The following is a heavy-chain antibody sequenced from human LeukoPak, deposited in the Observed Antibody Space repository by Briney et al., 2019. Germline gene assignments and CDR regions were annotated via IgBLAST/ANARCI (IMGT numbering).Heavy chain of an antibody. CDR2: ISWNSGSI. Sequence: TGRSLRLSCAASRFTFDDYAMHWVRQAPGKGLEWVSGISWNSGSIVYADSVKGRFTISRDNAKNSLYLLMNSLGAEDTAFYYCAKDGSSSLLGAFDIWGQGTMVTVSS. D-gene: IGHD6-13*01. CDR3: AKDGSSSLLGAFDI. CDR1: RFTFDDYA. V-gene: IGHV3-9*01. J-gene: IGHJ3*02.